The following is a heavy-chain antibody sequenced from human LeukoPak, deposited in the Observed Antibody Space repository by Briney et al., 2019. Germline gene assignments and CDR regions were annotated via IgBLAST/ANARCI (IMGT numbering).Heavy chain of an antibody. D-gene: IGHD2-15*01. CDR3: AKLSLYCSGGSCYPKAYYFDY. J-gene: IGHJ4*02. CDR1: GFTFSSYA. CDR2: ISGSGGST. V-gene: IGHV3-23*01. Sequence: GSLRLSCAASGFTFSSYAMSWVRQAPGKGLEWVSAISGSGGSTYYADSVKGRFTISRDNSKNTLYLQMNCLRAEDTAVYYCAKLSLYCSGGSCYPKAYYFDYWGQGTLVTVSS.